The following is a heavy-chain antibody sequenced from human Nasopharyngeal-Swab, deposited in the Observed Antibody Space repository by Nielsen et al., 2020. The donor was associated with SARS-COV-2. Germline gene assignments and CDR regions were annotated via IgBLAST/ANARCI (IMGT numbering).Heavy chain of an antibody. CDR1: GFTFSSNA. CDR2: ISYDGSDK. J-gene: IGHJ4*02. CDR3: AKVSIDWGGYFDY. V-gene: IGHV3-30*18. Sequence: GESLKISCAASGFTFSSNAMYWVRQAPGKGLEWVAVISYDGSDKYYADSVKGRFTISRDNSKNTLFLQMNSLRTEDTAVYYCAKVSIDWGGYFDYWGQGTLVTVSS. D-gene: IGHD3-9*01.